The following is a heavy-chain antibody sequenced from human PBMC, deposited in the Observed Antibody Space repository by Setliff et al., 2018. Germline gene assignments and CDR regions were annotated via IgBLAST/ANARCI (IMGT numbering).Heavy chain of an antibody. CDR1: GYTFSTYA. CDR2: INTNTGNP. Sequence: ASVKVSCKGSGYTFSTYAIIWTRQAPGQGLEWMGWINTNTGNPSYAQGFTGRFVFSLDTSVSTAYLQISSLKAEDTAIYHCARGSRFGTIVYRGDYYLDVWGQGTVVTVSS. V-gene: IGHV7-4-1*02. D-gene: IGHD3-10*01. CDR3: ARGSRFGTIVYRGDYYLDV. J-gene: IGHJ6*03.